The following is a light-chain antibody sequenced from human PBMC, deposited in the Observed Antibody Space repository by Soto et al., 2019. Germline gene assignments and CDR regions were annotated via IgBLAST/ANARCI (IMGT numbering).Light chain of an antibody. J-gene: IGKJ5*01. V-gene: IGKV3-15*01. CDR2: RAS. Sequence: EVLMTQSPDTLYVSPGERVTLSCRASQSISDNLAWYQQKPGQGARLLVYRASTRTLGIPARFSGSESGTEFTLTISSLQSEDFAVYYCQQYNIWPITFGQGTRLEIK. CDR1: QSISDN. CDR3: QQYNIWPIT.